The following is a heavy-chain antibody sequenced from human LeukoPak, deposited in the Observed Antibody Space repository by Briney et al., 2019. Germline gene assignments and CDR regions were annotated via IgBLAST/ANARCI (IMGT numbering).Heavy chain of an antibody. Sequence: GGSLRLSCAASGFTFSSYWMDWVRQVPGKGPVWVPRIGTDGSGAAYADYVRGRFTISRDNAKNTLYLQMNSVRAEDTAVYYCARDKYGGNSNAFDIWGQGTLVAVSS. D-gene: IGHD4-23*01. CDR3: ARDKYGGNSNAFDI. V-gene: IGHV3-74*01. J-gene: IGHJ3*02. CDR2: IGTDGSGA. CDR1: GFTFSSYW.